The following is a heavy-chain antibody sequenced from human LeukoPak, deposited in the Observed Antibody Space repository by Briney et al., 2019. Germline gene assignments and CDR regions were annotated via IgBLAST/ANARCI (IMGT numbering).Heavy chain of an antibody. CDR1: GYTFTGYY. V-gene: IGHV1-2*02. J-gene: IGHJ6*03. Sequence: EASVTLSFKASGYTFTGYYMHWVRQAPGQGLEWMGWINPNSGGTNYAQKFQGRVTMTRDTSISTAYMELSRLRSDDTAVYYCARDQHSSGWYGDYYYCMDVWGKGTTATVSS. CDR3: ARDQHSSGWYGDYYYCMDV. CDR2: INPNSGGT. D-gene: IGHD6-19*01.